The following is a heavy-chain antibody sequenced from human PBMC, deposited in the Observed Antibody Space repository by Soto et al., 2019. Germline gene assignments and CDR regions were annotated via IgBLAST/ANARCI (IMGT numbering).Heavy chain of an antibody. Sequence: SETLSLTCTVSGGSISSSSYYWGWIRQPPGKGLEWIGSIYYSGSTYYNPSLKSRVTISVDTSKNQFSLKLSSVTAADTAVYYCATQYSSSWHTAVEGDYYYMDVWGKGTTVTVSS. CDR3: ATQYSSSWHTAVEGDYYYMDV. V-gene: IGHV4-39*01. CDR1: GGSISSSSYY. D-gene: IGHD6-13*01. CDR2: IYYSGST. J-gene: IGHJ6*03.